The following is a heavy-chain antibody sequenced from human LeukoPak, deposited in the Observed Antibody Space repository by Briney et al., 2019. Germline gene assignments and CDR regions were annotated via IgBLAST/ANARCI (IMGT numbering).Heavy chain of an antibody. CDR2: IYTSGST. V-gene: IGHV4-4*07. CDR3: ARESKSYDGSGFYHDY. CDR1: GGSIRNYF. D-gene: IGHD3-22*01. J-gene: IGHJ4*02. Sequence: SETLSLTCSVSGGSIRNYFWSWIRQPAGKGLEWIGRIYTSGSTDYNPSLRSRVTMSVDTSRNQFSRNLTSVTAADTAVYYCARESKSYDGSGFYHDYSGQGALVAVSS.